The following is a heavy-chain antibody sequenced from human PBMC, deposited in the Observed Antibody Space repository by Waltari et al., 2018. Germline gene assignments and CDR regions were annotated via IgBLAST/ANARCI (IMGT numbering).Heavy chain of an antibody. CDR3: AKGSSGWYDR. D-gene: IGHD6-19*01. Sequence: QVQLVESGGGVVQPGRSLRLLCAASGVHLRCYAMHWVRQAPGKGLEWVAVISYDGSNKYYADSVKGRFTISRDNSKNTLYLQMNSLRAEDTAVYYCAKGSSGWYDRWGQGTLVTVSS. CDR1: GVHLRCYA. CDR2: ISYDGSNK. J-gene: IGHJ5*02. V-gene: IGHV3-30*18.